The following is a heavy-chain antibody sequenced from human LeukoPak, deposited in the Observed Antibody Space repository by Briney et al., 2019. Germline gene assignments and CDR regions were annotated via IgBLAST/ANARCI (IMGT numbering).Heavy chain of an antibody. J-gene: IGHJ3*02. CDR2: ISAYNGNT. CDR1: GYIVTSYG. Sequence: GASMKVSCKASGYIVTSYGISWVRQAPGQGLEWMGWISAYNGNTNYAQKLQGRVTMTTDTSTSTAYMELRSLRSDDTAVYYCARRDSTSSYAFDIWGQGTMVTVSS. D-gene: IGHD2-2*01. CDR3: ARRDSTSSYAFDI. V-gene: IGHV1-18*01.